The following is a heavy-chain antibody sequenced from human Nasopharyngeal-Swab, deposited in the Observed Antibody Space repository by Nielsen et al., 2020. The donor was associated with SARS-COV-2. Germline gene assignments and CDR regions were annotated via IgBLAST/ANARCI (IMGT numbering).Heavy chain of an antibody. Sequence: GESLKISCAASGFTLSDYYMSWIRQAPGKGLEWVSYISSSGSTIYYADSVKGRFTISRDNSKNTLYLQMNSLRAEDTAVYYCAKGWGGSYVDAFDIWGQGTMVTVSS. CDR1: GFTLSDYY. V-gene: IGHV3-11*04. CDR2: ISSSGSTI. D-gene: IGHD1-26*01. CDR3: AKGWGGSYVDAFDI. J-gene: IGHJ3*02.